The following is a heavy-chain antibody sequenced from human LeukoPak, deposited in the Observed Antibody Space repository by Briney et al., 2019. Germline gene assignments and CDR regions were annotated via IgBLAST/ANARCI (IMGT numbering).Heavy chain of an antibody. D-gene: IGHD5-24*01. CDR3: ASLEMATT. J-gene: IGHJ4*02. CDR1: GFTFSSYA. CDR2: ISYDGSNK. Sequence: GGSLRLSCAASGFTFSSYAMHWVRQAPGKGLEWVAVISYDGSNKYYADSVKGRFTISRDNSKNTLYLQMNSLRAEDTAVHYCASLEMATTWGQGTLVTVSS. V-gene: IGHV3-30-3*01.